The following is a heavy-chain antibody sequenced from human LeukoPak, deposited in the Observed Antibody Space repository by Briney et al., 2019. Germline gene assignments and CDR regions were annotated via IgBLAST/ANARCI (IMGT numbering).Heavy chain of an antibody. CDR2: ISGSGRGGNT. CDR3: AKDGGEYYDILTGHYPRLHYMDV. CDR1: GFTFSSYA. D-gene: IGHD3-9*01. V-gene: IGHV3-23*01. Sequence: GGSLRLSCAASGFTFSSYAMSWVRQAPGKGLEWVSGISGSGRGGNTYYADSVKGRFTISRDDSKNTLYLQMNSLRAEDRAVYYCAKDGGEYYDILTGHYPRLHYMDVWGKGTTVTISS. J-gene: IGHJ6*03.